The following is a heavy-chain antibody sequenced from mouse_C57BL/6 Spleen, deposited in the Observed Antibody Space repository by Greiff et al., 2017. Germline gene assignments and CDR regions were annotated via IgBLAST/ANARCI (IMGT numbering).Heavy chain of an antibody. D-gene: IGHD3-1*01. V-gene: IGHV1-80*01. Sequence: QVQLQQSGAELVKPGASVKISCKASGYAFSSYWMNWVKQRPGKGLEWIGQIYPGDGDTNYNGKFKGKATLTADKSSSTAYMQLSSLTSEDSAVYFCARSGAEYYFDYWGQGTTLTVSS. CDR3: ARSGAEYYFDY. CDR1: GYAFSSYW. J-gene: IGHJ2*01. CDR2: IYPGDGDT.